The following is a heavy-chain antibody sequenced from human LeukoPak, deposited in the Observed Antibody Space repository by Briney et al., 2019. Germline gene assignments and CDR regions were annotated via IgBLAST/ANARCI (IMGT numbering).Heavy chain of an antibody. V-gene: IGHV1-69*04. CDR3: ARDLAYYYDSSGSPGFDY. CDR1: GYTFTKFG. D-gene: IGHD3-22*01. J-gene: IGHJ4*02. Sequence: GASVKVSCKASGYTFTKFGISWVRQAPGQGLEWMGRIIPILGIANYAQKFQGRVTITADKSTSTAYMELSSLRSEDTAVYYCARDLAYYYDSSGSPGFDYWGQGTLVTVSS. CDR2: IIPILGIA.